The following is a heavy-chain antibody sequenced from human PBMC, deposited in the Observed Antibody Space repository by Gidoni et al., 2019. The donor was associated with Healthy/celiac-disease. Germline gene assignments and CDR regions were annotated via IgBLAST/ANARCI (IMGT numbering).Heavy chain of an antibody. CDR1: GYTFTSYA. CDR2: INAGNGNT. D-gene: IGHD2-21*01. J-gene: IGHJ4*02. Sequence: QVQLVQSGAEVKKPGASVKVSCKASGYTFTSYAMHWVRQAPGQRLEWMGWINAGNGNTKYSQKFQGRVTITRDTSASTAYMELSSLRSEDTAVYYCARGYFLMANYYFDYWGQGTLVTVSS. CDR3: ARGYFLMANYYFDY. V-gene: IGHV1-3*01.